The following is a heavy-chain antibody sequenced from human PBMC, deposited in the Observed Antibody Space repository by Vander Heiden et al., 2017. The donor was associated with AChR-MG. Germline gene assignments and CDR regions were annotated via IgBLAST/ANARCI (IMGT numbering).Heavy chain of an antibody. CDR3: ARVDCSGGSCYSFGYYGMDV. V-gene: IGHV4-39*01. CDR1: GGSSRRSSYY. J-gene: IGHJ6*02. D-gene: IGHD2-15*01. Sequence: QLQLQESGPGLVKPSATLSLTCPAPGGSSRRSSYYWGWIRQPPGKGLEWIGSIYYSGSTYYNPSLKSRVTISVDTSKNQFSLKLSSVTAADTAVYYCARVDCSGGSCYSFGYYGMDVWGQGTTVTVSS. CDR2: IYYSGST.